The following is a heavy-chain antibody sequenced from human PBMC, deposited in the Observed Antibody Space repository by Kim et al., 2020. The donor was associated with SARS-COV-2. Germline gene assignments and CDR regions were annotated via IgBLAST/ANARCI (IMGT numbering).Heavy chain of an antibody. CDR2: IYYSGST. V-gene: IGHV4-61*01. J-gene: IGHJ5*02. CDR1: GGSVSSGSYY. Sequence: SETLSLTCTVSGGSVSSGSYYWSWIRQPPGKGLEWIGYIYYSGSTNYNPSLKSRVTISVDTSKNQFSLKLSSVTAADTAVYYCARDRTTVTTWLDPWGQGTLVTVSS. CDR3: ARDRTTVTTWLDP. D-gene: IGHD4-17*01.